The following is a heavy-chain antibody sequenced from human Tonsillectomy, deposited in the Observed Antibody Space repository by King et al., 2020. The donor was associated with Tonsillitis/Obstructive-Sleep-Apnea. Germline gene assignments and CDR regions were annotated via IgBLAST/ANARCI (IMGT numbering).Heavy chain of an antibody. Sequence: QLVQSGAEVKKPGSSVKVSCKASGGTFSSYAISWVRQAPVQGLEWMGGIIPIFVTANYAQKFQGRVTITADDSTSTAYMELSSRRSEDTAVYYCARGGYYCSSTSCYIDAFDIWGQGTMVTVSS. CDR3: ARGGYYCSSTSCYIDAFDI. D-gene: IGHD2-2*02. V-gene: IGHV1-69*12. CDR2: IIPIFVTA. CDR1: GGTFSSYA. J-gene: IGHJ3*02.